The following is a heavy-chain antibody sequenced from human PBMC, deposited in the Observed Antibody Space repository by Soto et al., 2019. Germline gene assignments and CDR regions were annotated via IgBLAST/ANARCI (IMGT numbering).Heavy chain of an antibody. D-gene: IGHD1-1*01. V-gene: IGHV4-4*02. CDR3: ASRRSLGYPFDY. J-gene: IGHJ4*02. CDR2: ISHSGST. Sequence: QVQLQESGPGLVKPSGTLSLTCAVSGGSISNTNWWSWVRQPPGKGLEWIGEISHSGSTNYTPSLRSRVTISVYKSKNQFSLKLTSVTAADTAVYYCASRRSLGYPFDYWGQGTLVTVSS. CDR1: GGSISNTNW.